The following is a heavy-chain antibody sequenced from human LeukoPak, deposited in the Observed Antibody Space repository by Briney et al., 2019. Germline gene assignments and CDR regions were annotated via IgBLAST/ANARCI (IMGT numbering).Heavy chain of an antibody. CDR2: IYYSGST. Sequence: SETLSLTCAVYGGSFSGYYWSWIRQPPGKGLEWIGYIYYSGSTNYNPSLKSRVTISVDTSKNQFSLKLSSVTAADTAVYYCARHRMALRGSGSDEPVDYWGQGTLVTVSS. D-gene: IGHD3-10*01. J-gene: IGHJ4*02. CDR3: ARHRMALRGSGSDEPVDY. V-gene: IGHV4-59*08. CDR1: GGSFSGYY.